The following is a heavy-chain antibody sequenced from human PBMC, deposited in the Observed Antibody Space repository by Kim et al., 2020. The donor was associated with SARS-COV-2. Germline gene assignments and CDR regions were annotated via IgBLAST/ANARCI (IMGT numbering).Heavy chain of an antibody. D-gene: IGHD6-13*01. J-gene: IGHJ4*02. CDR3: ARDPPGGEAATYYFDY. Sequence: GGSLRLSCAASGFTFSSYSMNWVRQAPGKGLEWVSYISSSSSTIYYADSVKGRFTISRDNAKNSLYLQMNSLRDEDTAVYYCARDPPGGEAATYYFDYWGQGTLVTVSS. CDR2: ISSSSSTI. CDR1: GFTFSSYS. V-gene: IGHV3-48*02.